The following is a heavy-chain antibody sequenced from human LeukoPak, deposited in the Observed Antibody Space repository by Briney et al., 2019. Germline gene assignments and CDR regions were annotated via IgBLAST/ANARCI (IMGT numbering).Heavy chain of an antibody. Sequence: GGSLRLSCAASGFNFCIHGMSWVGQAPGEGLEWFSSISGSGGSTYYADSVKGRFTISRENSKNTLYLQMNSLRAEDTAVYYCAKRRGLELLYYYYMDVWGKGTTVTVSS. D-gene: IGHD1-7*01. CDR2: ISGSGGST. CDR3: AKRRGLELLYYYYMDV. V-gene: IGHV3-23*01. J-gene: IGHJ6*03. CDR1: GFNFCIHG.